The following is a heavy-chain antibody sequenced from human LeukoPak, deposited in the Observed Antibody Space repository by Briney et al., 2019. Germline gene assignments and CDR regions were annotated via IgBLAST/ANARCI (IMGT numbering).Heavy chain of an antibody. Sequence: SETLSLTCTVSGGSISSSSYYWGWIRQPPGKGLEWIGSIYYSGSTYYNPSLKSRVTISVDTSKNQFSLKLSSVTAADTAVYYCARLVAAAGASGDWGQGTLVTVSS. CDR2: IYYSGST. CDR3: ARLVAAAGASGD. D-gene: IGHD6-13*01. J-gene: IGHJ4*02. CDR1: GGSISSSSYY. V-gene: IGHV4-39*01.